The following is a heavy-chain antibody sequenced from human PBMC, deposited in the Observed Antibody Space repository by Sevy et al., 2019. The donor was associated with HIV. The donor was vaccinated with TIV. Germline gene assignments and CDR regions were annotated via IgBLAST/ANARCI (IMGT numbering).Heavy chain of an antibody. CDR2: IYPGDSDT. D-gene: IGHD2-2*01. Sequence: GESLKISCKGSGYSFTSYWIGWVRQMPGKGLEWMGIIYPGDSDTRYSPSFQGQVTISADKSISTAYLQWSSLKASDTAMYYCASLHCNSTSCSGFDYWGQGTLVTVSS. CDR3: ASLHCNSTSCSGFDY. V-gene: IGHV5-51*01. J-gene: IGHJ4*02. CDR1: GYSFTSYW.